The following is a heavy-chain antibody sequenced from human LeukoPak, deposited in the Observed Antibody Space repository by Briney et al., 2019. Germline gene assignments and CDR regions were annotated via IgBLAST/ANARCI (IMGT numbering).Heavy chain of an antibody. Sequence: PGGSLRPSCTVSGFTVSSNSMSWVRPAPGKGLEWVSFIYSDNTHYSDTVKGRFTISRDNSKNTLYLQMNSLRAEDTAVYYCARVEVGATLGAFDIWGQGTMVTVSS. V-gene: IGHV3-53*01. D-gene: IGHD1-26*01. CDR2: IYSDNT. CDR3: ARVEVGATLGAFDI. CDR1: GFTVSSNS. J-gene: IGHJ3*02.